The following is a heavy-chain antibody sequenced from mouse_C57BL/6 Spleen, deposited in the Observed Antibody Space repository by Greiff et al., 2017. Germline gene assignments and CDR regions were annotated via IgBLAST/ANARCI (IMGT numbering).Heavy chain of an antibody. CDR2: INSDGGST. CDR1: EYDFPSHD. CDR3: ASYYYGSSTNQAWFAY. D-gene: IGHD1-1*01. V-gene: IGHV5-2*01. J-gene: IGHJ3*01. Sequence: EVKLMESGGGLVQPGESLKLSCESNEYDFPSHDMSWVRKTPEKRLELVAAINSDGGSTYYPDTMERRFIISRDNTKKTLYLQMSSLRSEDTALYYCASYYYGSSTNQAWFAYWGQGTLVTVSA.